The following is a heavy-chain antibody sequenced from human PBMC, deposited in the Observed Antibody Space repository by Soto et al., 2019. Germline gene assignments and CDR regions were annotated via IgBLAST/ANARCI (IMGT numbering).Heavy chain of an antibody. J-gene: IGHJ4*02. CDR2: ISYDGINK. V-gene: IGHV3-30*18. CDR3: AKSMYNWNDGFFDY. Sequence: QVQLVESGGGVVQPGRSLRLSCAASGFTFSSYGMHWVRQAPGKGLEWVAIISYDGINKYYANSVKGRFTISRDNSKNTLYLQMNSLRAEATAVYYCAKSMYNWNDGFFDYWGQGTLVTVSS. CDR1: GFTFSSYG. D-gene: IGHD1-1*01.